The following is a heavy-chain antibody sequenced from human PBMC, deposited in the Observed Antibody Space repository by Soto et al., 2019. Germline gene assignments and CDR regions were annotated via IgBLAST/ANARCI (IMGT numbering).Heavy chain of an antibody. CDR1: GFTFSDYY. V-gene: IGHV3-11*01. CDR3: ASGFVEMATITPIPGSVLDY. D-gene: IGHD5-12*01. Sequence: QVQLVESGGGLVKPGGSLRLSCAASGFTFSDYYMSWIRQAPGKGLEWVSYISSSGSTIYYADSVKGRFTISRDNAKNSLYLQMNSLRAEDTAVYYCASGFVEMATITPIPGSVLDYWGQGTLVTVSS. CDR2: ISSSGSTI. J-gene: IGHJ4*02.